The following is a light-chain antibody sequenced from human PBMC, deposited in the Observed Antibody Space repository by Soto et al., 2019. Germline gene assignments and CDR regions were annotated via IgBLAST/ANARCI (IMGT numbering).Light chain of an antibody. J-gene: IGLJ2*01. CDR3: GSNAANIWGV. V-gene: IGLV2-8*01. CDR1: SSDVGGYNY. Sequence: QSALTQPPSASGSPGQSVTISCTGTSSDVGGYNYVSWYQQHPGKAPKLMIYEVSKRPSGVPDRFSGSTSGNTASLTVSGPRAGDEQDYYGGSNAANIWGVFAGGTRLP. CDR2: EVS.